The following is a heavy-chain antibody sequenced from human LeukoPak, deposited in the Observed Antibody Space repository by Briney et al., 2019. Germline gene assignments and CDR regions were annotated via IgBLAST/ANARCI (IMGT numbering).Heavy chain of an antibody. J-gene: IGHJ4*02. V-gene: IGHV3-73*01. CDR2: IRSKANSYAT. CDR1: GFTFSGSA. D-gene: IGHD3-3*01. Sequence: GGSLRLSCAASGFTFSGSAMHWVRQASGKGLEWVGRIRSKANSYATAYAASVKGRFTISRDDSKNTAYLQMNGLRAEDTAVYYCARDLRFWSGYYYFWGQGTLVTVSS. CDR3: ARDLRFWSGYYYF.